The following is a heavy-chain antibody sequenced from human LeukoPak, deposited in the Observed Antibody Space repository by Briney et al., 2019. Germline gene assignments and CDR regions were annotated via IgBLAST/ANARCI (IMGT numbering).Heavy chain of an antibody. V-gene: IGHV6-1*01. CDR1: GDIVSSNSAA. D-gene: IGHD2/OR15-2a*01. CDR2: TYYRSKWYN. Sequence: KASQTLSLTCAISGDIVSSNSAAWNWIRQSLSRGLEWLGRTYYRSKWYNDYAVSVNTRITINPDTSKNQFSLQLNSVTPEDTAVYYCARGVIYWYFDLWGRGTLVTVSS. CDR3: ARGVIYWYFDL. J-gene: IGHJ2*01.